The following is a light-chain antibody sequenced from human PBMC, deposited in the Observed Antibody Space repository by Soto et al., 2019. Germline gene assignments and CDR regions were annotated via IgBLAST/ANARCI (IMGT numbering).Light chain of an antibody. Sequence: EIVMTQSPATLSVSPGERATLSCRASQSVSSNLAWYQQKPGQAPRLLIYESSTRATGIPARFSGSGSGTEFILTISSLQSEDFAVYYCQQYSKWPLTFGGGTKVDIK. CDR1: QSVSSN. V-gene: IGKV3-15*01. J-gene: IGKJ4*01. CDR3: QQYSKWPLT. CDR2: ESS.